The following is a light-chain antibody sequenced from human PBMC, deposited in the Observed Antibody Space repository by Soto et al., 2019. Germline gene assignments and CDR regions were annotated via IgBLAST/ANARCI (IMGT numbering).Light chain of an antibody. Sequence: QSALTQPASVSGSPGQSITISCTGTSSDVGGYNYVSWYQQHPGKSPKLMIYDVSNRPSGVSNLFSGSKADNTASLTISGLQAEDEADYYCSSYTSSSSYVFGTWTK. J-gene: IGLJ1*01. CDR3: SSYTSSSSYV. V-gene: IGLV2-14*01. CDR1: SSDVGGYNY. CDR2: DVS.